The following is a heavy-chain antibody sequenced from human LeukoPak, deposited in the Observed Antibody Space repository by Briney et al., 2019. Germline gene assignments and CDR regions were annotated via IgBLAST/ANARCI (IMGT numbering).Heavy chain of an antibody. J-gene: IGHJ4*02. CDR2: ISYDGSNK. CDR3: ARVSSGYYFDY. V-gene: IGHV3-30*04. Sequence: PGGSLRLSCAASGFTFSSYAMHWVRQAPGKGLEWVAVISYDGSNKYYADSVKGRFTISRDNSKNTLYLQMNSLRAEDTAVYYCARVSSGYYFDYWGQGTLVTVSS. CDR1: GFTFSSYA. D-gene: IGHD3-22*01.